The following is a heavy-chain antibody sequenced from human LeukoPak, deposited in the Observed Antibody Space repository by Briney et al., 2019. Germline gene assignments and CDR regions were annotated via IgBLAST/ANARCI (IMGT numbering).Heavy chain of an antibody. CDR3: ARDQGGSYYYWYY. D-gene: IGHD1-26*01. Sequence: PGGSLRLSCAASGFTFSSYSMNWVRQAPGKGLEWVSYITSSGSVMYHADSVRGRFTISRDNAKNSLYLEMNSLRGEDTAVYYCARDQGGSYYYWYYWGQGTLVTVSS. V-gene: IGHV3-48*01. J-gene: IGHJ4*02. CDR1: GFTFSSYS. CDR2: ITSSGSVM.